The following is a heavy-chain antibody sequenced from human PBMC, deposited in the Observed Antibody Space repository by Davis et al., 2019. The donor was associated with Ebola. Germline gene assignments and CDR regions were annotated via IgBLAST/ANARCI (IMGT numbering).Heavy chain of an antibody. Sequence: AASVKVSCKASGYIFTSYDINWVRQVNGQGLEWMGWMNPNTGNTAFAQKFRGRVTMTRNTSISTAYMELSSLTSEDTAVYYCARGRKVARMGSWFDSWGQGTLVTVSS. CDR1: GYIFTSYD. D-gene: IGHD5-12*01. CDR2: MNPNTGNT. CDR3: ARGRKVARMGSWFDS. V-gene: IGHV1-8*02. J-gene: IGHJ5*01.